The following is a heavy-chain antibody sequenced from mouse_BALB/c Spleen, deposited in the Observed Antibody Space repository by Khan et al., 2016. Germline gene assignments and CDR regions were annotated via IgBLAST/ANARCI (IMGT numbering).Heavy chain of an antibody. CDR3: ARSVRATMDY. D-gene: IGHD3-1*01. CDR2: ISDSGSN. Sequence: EVQLQESGPSLVKPSRTLSLTCSVTDDSITSGYWNWIRKFPGNKLEYMGYISDSGSNYYNPSLKSRISITRDTSKNQYYLQLNSVTTEDTATYYCARSVRATMDYWGQGTSVTVSS. V-gene: IGHV3-8*02. J-gene: IGHJ4*01. CDR1: DDSITSGY.